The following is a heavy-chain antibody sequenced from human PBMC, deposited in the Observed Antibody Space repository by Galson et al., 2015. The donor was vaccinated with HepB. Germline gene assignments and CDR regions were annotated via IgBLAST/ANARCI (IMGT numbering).Heavy chain of an antibody. D-gene: IGHD3-10*01. CDR1: GGAFSSYA. CDR3: ARGVLGSGSYYDP. J-gene: IGHJ5*02. Sequence: SVKVSCKASGGAFSSYAINWVRQAPGHGLEWVGGIVPVFGRPHYAQNLQGRVSITADESTTTAYLELNSLISGDTAVYFCARGVLGSGSYYDPWGLGTLVTVSS. CDR2: IVPVFGRP. V-gene: IGHV1-69*13.